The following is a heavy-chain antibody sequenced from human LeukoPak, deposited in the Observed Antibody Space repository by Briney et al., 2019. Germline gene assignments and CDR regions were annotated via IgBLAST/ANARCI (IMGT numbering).Heavy chain of an antibody. CDR2: IRGKSHGETL. CDR3: TTDWVLSTFADY. J-gene: IGHJ4*02. D-gene: IGHD1-1*01. V-gene: IGHV3-15*01. CDR1: GFTFSNAW. Sequence: GGSVRLSCAAYGFTFSNAWMIWVRQAPGKGLEWVGRIRGKSHGETLHYAAPVKGRFTISRDDSKNTVYLQMDSLKTEDTAVYYCTTDWVLSTFADYWGQGTLVTVSS.